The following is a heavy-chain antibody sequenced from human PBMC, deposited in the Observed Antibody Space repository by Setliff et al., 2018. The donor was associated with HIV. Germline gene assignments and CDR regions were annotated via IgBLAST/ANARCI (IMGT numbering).Heavy chain of an antibody. CDR3: AKDARGDGSTIRAFDY. V-gene: IGHV1-2*02. Sequence: GASVKVSCKASGYTFTGYYMHWVRRAPGEGLEWMGWINPKSGGTSYAQKFQGRVTMTRDTSISTVYMELSRLRSDDTAVYFCAKDARGDGSTIRAFDYWGQGTLVTVSS. CDR1: GYTFTGYY. J-gene: IGHJ4*02. CDR2: INPKSGGT. D-gene: IGHD5-12*01.